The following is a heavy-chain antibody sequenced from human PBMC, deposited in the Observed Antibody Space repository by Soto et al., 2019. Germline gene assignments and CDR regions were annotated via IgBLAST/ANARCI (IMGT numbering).Heavy chain of an antibody. V-gene: IGHV1-69*06. Sequence: QVQLVQSGAEVKKPGSSVKVSCKASGGTFSSYAISWVRQAPGQGLEWMGGIITIFGTANYAQKFQGRVTITGDKSTSTAYMELGSLGSEDTAVDYCARGRPYYYGSGSYYGPDDYWGQGTLVTVSS. CDR1: GGTFSSYA. CDR3: ARGRPYYYGSGSYYGPDDY. D-gene: IGHD3-10*01. J-gene: IGHJ4*02. CDR2: IITIFGTA.